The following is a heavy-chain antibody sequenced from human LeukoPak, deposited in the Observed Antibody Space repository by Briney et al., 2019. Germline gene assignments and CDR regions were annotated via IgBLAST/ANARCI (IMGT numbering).Heavy chain of an antibody. Sequence: PGGSLRLSCAASGFTFSSYSMNWVRQAPGKGLEWVSSISSSSSYIYYADTVKGRFTISRDNSKNTLYLQMNSLRAEDTAVYYCAKDLLRLITMVRGVITTGAFDIWGQGTMVTVSP. CDR3: AKDLLRLITMVRGVITTGAFDI. CDR1: GFTFSSYS. V-gene: IGHV3-21*04. D-gene: IGHD3-10*01. J-gene: IGHJ3*02. CDR2: ISSSSSYI.